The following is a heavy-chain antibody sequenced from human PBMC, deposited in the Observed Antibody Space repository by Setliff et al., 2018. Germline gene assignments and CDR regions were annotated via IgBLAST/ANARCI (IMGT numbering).Heavy chain of an antibody. V-gene: IGHV7-4-1*02. D-gene: IGHD4-17*01. CDR1: GYSLSNYV. CDR2: INTKTGDP. Sequence: VASVKVSCKASGYSLSNYVMNWVRQAPGQGLEWMGWINTKTGDPTYAQGYTGRFAFSLDTSDSATYLDISNLKAEDTATYYCARADHLVTTTFDYWGQGTLVTVS. CDR3: ARADHLVTTTFDY. J-gene: IGHJ4*01.